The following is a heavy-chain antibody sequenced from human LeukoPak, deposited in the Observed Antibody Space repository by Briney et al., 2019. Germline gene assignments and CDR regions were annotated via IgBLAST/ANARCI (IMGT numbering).Heavy chain of an antibody. Sequence: GGSLRLSCAASGFTFSNYAMHWVRQAPGKGLEWMAVISYDGSNTYYADSVKGQFTISRDTPKNTLHLQMNNLRAEDTAVYFCVKDSSGYYKNWGQGILVTVSS. J-gene: IGHJ4*02. CDR3: VKDSSGYYKN. CDR2: ISYDGSNT. V-gene: IGHV3-30*18. D-gene: IGHD3-22*01. CDR1: GFTFSNYA.